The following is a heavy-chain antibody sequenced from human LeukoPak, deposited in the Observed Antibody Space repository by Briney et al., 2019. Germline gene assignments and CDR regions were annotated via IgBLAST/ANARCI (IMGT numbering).Heavy chain of an antibody. CDR1: GFTFRSHA. J-gene: IGHJ4*02. D-gene: IGHD2-2*01. Sequence: GGSLRLSCVGSGFTFRSHAMSWVRQAPEKGLEFVSGIYENGGTTYYADSVKGRFSISRDNSKNTLYLQMDSLRGEDTAVYYCAKVSYDIVVVPAARYFDYWGQGTLVTVSS. V-gene: IGHV3-23*01. CDR3: AKVSYDIVVVPAARYFDY. CDR2: IYENGGTT.